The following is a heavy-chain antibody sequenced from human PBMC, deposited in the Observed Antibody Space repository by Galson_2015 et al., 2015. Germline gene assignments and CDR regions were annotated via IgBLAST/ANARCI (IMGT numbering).Heavy chain of an antibody. CDR2: IYPGDSDT. V-gene: IGHV5-51*01. CDR3: ARHDDRLPGGEVAFDI. Sequence: QSGAEVKKPGESLKISCKGSGYSFTSYWIGWVRQMPGKGLEWMGIIYPGDSDTRYSPSFQGQVTISADKSISTAYLQWSSLKASDTAMYYCARHDDRLPGGEVAFDIWGQGTMVTVSS. CDR1: GYSFTSYW. J-gene: IGHJ3*02. D-gene: IGHD3-16*01.